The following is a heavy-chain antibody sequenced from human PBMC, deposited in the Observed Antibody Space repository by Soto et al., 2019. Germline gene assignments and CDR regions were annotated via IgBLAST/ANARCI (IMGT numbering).Heavy chain of an antibody. CDR2: INAANGNT. J-gene: IGHJ4*02. CDR3: KKDLINSGYFDF. Sequence: ASVKVSCKASGFTFTDYAIHWVRQAPGQRLEWMGWINAANGNTKYSQKFEGRVTISRDTSANTAYMELSSLISEDTAVYYCKKDLINSGYFDFWGLGTLVTVSS. V-gene: IGHV1-3*01. CDR1: GFTFTDYA. D-gene: IGHD3-10*01.